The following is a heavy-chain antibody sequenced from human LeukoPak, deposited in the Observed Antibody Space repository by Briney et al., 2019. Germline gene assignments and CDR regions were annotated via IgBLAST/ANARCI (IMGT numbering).Heavy chain of an antibody. Sequence: GGSLRLSCAASGFPFSAYSMNWVRQAPGKGLEWVSYISSGSSTIYYADSVKGRFTISRDNAKNSLYLQMNSLRDEDTAVFYCATVRSGSIDNWGQGTLVTVSS. CDR1: GFPFSAYS. J-gene: IGHJ4*02. D-gene: IGHD1-14*01. CDR3: ATVRSGSIDN. CDR2: ISSGSSTI. V-gene: IGHV3-48*02.